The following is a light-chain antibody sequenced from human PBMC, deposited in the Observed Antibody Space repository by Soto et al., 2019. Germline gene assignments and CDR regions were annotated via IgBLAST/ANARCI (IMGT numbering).Light chain of an antibody. Sequence: DIVMTQSPDSLPVSLGERATINCQSSQSVLYSSNNKNYLAWYQQKPGQPPKLLIYWASIRASGVPDRFSGSGSGTDFTLTISSLQAEDVAVYYCQHYYTTPRTFGQGTRLEIK. CDR1: QSVLYSSNNKNY. CDR3: QHYYTTPRT. J-gene: IGKJ2*02. CDR2: WAS. V-gene: IGKV4-1*01.